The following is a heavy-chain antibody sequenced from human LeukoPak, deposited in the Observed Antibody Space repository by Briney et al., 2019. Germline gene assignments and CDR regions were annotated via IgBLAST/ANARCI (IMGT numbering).Heavy chain of an antibody. Sequence: PGGSLRLSCAASGFTFSSYAMSWVRQAPGKGLEWVSAISGSGGSTYYADPVKGRFTISRDNSKNTLYLQMNSLRAEDTAVYYCAKVETFCSGGSCYRFKSSHYFDYWGQGTLVTVSS. CDR3: AKVETFCSGGSCYRFKSSHYFDY. V-gene: IGHV3-23*01. CDR2: ISGSGGST. D-gene: IGHD2-15*01. J-gene: IGHJ4*02. CDR1: GFTFSSYA.